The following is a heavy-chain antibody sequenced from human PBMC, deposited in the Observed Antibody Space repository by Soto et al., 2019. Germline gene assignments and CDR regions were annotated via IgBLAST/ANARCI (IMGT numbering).Heavy chain of an antibody. J-gene: IGHJ3*01. CDR2: IYWDDDM. V-gene: IGHV2-5*02. CDR1: GFSFSADGVG. CDR3: AHAFGGTSWPNDAFDV. Sequence: QITLKESGPTLVKPTQTLTLTCIFSGFSFSADGVGVGWIRQPPGKALEWLALIYWDDDMRYRPSLKGRLTITKDSSKNQVVLTMTNMDPLDTATYYCAHAFGGTSWPNDAFDVWGQGTVVTVSS. D-gene: IGHD3-16*01.